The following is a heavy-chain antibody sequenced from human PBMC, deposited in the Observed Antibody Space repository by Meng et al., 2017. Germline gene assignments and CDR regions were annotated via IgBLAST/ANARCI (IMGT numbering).Heavy chain of an antibody. CDR3: AGNLVADYYGSGSYYTFGGRPWYYFDY. CDR1: GYTFTGYY. D-gene: IGHD3-10*01. J-gene: IGHJ4*02. CDR2: INPNSGGT. Sequence: ASVKVSCKASGYTFTGYYMHWVRQAPGQGLEWMGWINPNSGGTNYAQKFQGRGTMTRDTSISTAYMELSRLRSDDTAVYYCAGNLVADYYGSGSYYTFGGRPWYYFDYWGQGTLVTVSS. V-gene: IGHV1-2*02.